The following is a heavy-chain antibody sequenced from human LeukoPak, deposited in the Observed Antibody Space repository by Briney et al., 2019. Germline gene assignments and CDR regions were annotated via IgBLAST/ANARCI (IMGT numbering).Heavy chain of an antibody. CDR1: GYSFTSYW. Sequence: GESLKISCKGSGYSFTSYWIGWVRQMPGKGLEWKGIIYPGDSDTRYSPSFQGQVTISADKSISTAYLQWSSLKASDTAMYYCARHLHTGYSYGYCWDYWGQGTLVTVSS. CDR3: ARHLHTGYSYGYCWDY. CDR2: IYPGDSDT. D-gene: IGHD5-18*01. J-gene: IGHJ4*02. V-gene: IGHV5-51*01.